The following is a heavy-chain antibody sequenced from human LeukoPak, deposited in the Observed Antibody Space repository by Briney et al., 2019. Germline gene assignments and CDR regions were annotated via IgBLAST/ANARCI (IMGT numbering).Heavy chain of an antibody. V-gene: IGHV4-34*01. CDR2: INHSGSP. J-gene: IGHJ4*02. D-gene: IGHD3-3*01. CDR3: ARGSWSDRYDY. Sequence: KTSETLSLTCAVYGGPFSGYYWSWIRQPPEKGLEGSGEINHSGSPNYNPSLKSRVTISVDTSRQHFSMKLPSVTAADTAVYYCARGSWSDRYDYWGQGTLVTVSS. CDR1: GGPFSGYY.